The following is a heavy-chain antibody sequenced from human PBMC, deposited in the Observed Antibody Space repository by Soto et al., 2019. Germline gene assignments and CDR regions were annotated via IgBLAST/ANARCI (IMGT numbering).Heavy chain of an antibody. CDR2: ISSSSSYI. CDR3: ARGLHSSGPPFDY. Sequence: GGSLRLSCAASGFTFSSYSMNWVRQAPGKGLEWVSSISSSSSYIYYADSVKGRFTISRDNAKNSLYLQMNSLRAEDTAVYYCARGLHSSGPPFDYWGQGTLVTVSS. J-gene: IGHJ4*02. V-gene: IGHV3-21*01. CDR1: GFTFSSYS. D-gene: IGHD6-19*01.